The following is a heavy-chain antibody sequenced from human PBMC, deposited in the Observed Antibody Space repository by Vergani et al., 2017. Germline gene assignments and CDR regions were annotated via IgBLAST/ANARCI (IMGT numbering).Heavy chain of an antibody. Sequence: QVQLQESGPGLVKPSETLSLTCTVSGYSISSGYYLGWIRQPPGKGLEWIGSIYHSGSTYYNPCLKSRVTISVDTSKNQCSLKLSPVTAADTAVYYCARVPKPVWFGELDGMDVWGQGTTVTVSS. CDR2: IYHSGST. D-gene: IGHD3-10*01. V-gene: IGHV4-38-2*02. J-gene: IGHJ6*02. CDR3: ARVPKPVWFGELDGMDV. CDR1: GYSISSGYY.